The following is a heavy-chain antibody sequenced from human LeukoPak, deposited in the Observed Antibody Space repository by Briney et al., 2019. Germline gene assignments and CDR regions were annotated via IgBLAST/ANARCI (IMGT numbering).Heavy chain of an antibody. J-gene: IGHJ4*02. D-gene: IGHD5-24*01. Sequence: PGGSLRLSCATSGFTFSNYWMHWVRQVPGKGLVWVSRIKSDGSDTSYVDSVKGRFTISRDNAKNTLYLQMNSLRAEDTAVYYCTRGPREMTTIADYWGQGTLVTVSS. CDR1: GFTFSNYW. CDR3: TRGPREMTTIADY. CDR2: IKSDGSDT. V-gene: IGHV3-74*01.